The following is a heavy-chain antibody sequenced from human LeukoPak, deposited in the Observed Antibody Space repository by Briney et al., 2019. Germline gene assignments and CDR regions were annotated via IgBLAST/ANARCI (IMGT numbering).Heavy chain of an antibody. D-gene: IGHD2-15*01. CDR1: GFTLDAYA. V-gene: IGHV3-43*02. CDR3: AKDQIGHCSGGSCYDFDY. Sequence: GGSLRLSCVASGFTLDAYAMHWVRQARGKGLEWVSHINADGGRTYYADSVKGRFTISRDNSKNTLYLQMHSLRAEDAAVYYCAKDQIGHCSGGSCYDFDYWGQGTLVTVSS. CDR2: INADGGRT. J-gene: IGHJ4*02.